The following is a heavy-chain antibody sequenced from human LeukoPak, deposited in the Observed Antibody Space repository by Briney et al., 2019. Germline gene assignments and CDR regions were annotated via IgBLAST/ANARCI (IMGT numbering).Heavy chain of an antibody. V-gene: IGHV1-18*01. CDR2: ISAYTGST. D-gene: IGHD1-26*01. Sequence: ASVKVSCKASGYTFINYGLTWVRQAPGQGFEWMGWISAYTGSTNYAQKLQGRGTMPRDPSTSTAYMDLRSLRSDDTAVYYCARTVGATGAFDIWGQGTMVIVSS. CDR3: ARTVGATGAFDI. J-gene: IGHJ3*02. CDR1: GYTFINYG.